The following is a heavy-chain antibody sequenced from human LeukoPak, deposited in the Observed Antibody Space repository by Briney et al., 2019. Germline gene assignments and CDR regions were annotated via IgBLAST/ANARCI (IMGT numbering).Heavy chain of an antibody. CDR3: VRAAAYISGWYGIFDF. J-gene: IGHJ4*02. CDR1: GFTFSSND. Sequence: GGSLRLSCAASGFTFSSNDMHWVRQATGKGLEWVSGIGVAGETYYTDSVKGRFTIARENARHSLYLQMNSLRAGDTAVYYCVRAAAYISGWYGIFDFWGQGTLVTVSS. CDR2: IGVAGET. V-gene: IGHV3-13*01. D-gene: IGHD6-19*01.